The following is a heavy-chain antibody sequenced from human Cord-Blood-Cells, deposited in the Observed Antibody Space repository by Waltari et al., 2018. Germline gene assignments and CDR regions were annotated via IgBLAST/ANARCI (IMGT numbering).Heavy chain of an antibody. J-gene: IGHJ4*02. V-gene: IGHV3-33*01. CDR2: IWYDGSNK. D-gene: IGHD1-26*01. CDR1: GFTFSRYG. Sequence: QVQLVESGGGVVQPGRSLSLSCAASGFTFSRYGLPWVRQAPGKGLEWVAVIWYDGSNKYYADSVKGRFTISRDNSKNTLYLQMNSLRAEDTVVYYCARALESGSCPDYWGQGTLVTVSS. CDR3: ARALESGSCPDY.